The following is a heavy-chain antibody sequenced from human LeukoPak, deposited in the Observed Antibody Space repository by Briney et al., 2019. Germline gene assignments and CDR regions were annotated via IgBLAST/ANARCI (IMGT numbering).Heavy chain of an antibody. CDR3: ARVRTGVGGAVWYYFDY. J-gene: IGHJ4*02. CDR2: IIPIFGTA. D-gene: IGHD1-26*01. V-gene: IGHV1-69*05. Sequence: SVKVSCKASGGTFSSYAISWVRQAHGQGLEWMGGIIPIFGTANYAQKFQGRVTITTDESTSTAYMELSSLRSEDTAVYYCARVRTGVGGAVWYYFDYWGQGTLVTVSS. CDR1: GGTFSSYA.